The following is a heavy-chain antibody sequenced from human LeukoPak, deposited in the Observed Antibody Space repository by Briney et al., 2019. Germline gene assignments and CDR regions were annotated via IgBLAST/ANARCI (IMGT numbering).Heavy chain of an antibody. V-gene: IGHV1-18*04. Sequence: GASVKVSCKASGYTFTGYYMHWVRQAPGQGLEWMGWISAYNGNTNYAQKLQGRVTMTTDTSTSTAYMELRSLRSDDTAVYYCARGMDSGSYLMIDWGQGTLVTVSS. D-gene: IGHD1-26*01. CDR3: ARGMDSGSYLMID. CDR1: GYTFTGYY. CDR2: ISAYNGNT. J-gene: IGHJ4*02.